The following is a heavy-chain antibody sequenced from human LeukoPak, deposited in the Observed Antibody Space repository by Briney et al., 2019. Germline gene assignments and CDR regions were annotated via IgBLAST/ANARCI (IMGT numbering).Heavy chain of an antibody. CDR1: GFTFSSYW. CDR3: ARAVAPYPGDYYYYMDV. J-gene: IGHJ6*03. Sequence: PGGSLRLSCAASGFTFSSYWLSGVRRAPGRGLEWVANIKQVGSEKHHVDFVKGRFTISRDNAKNSLYLQMNRLRAEDTAVYYCARAVAPYPGDYYYYMDVWGKGTTVTVSS. D-gene: IGHD6-19*01. CDR2: IKQVGSEK. V-gene: IGHV3-7*04.